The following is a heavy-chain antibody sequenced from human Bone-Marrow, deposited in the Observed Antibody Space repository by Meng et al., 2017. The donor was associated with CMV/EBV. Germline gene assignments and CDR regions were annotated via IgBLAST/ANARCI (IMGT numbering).Heavy chain of an antibody. D-gene: IGHD3-10*02. CDR2: IRYDGNNE. CDR3: AKDLIYVREGHFDD. Sequence: GGSLRLSCTASGFIFRSYGMHWVRQAPGKGLEWVAFIRYDGNNEYYGDSMKGRFTISRDNSKNTLYLQMNSLRAEDTAVYYCAKDLIYVREGHFDDWGQGTRVTVSS. J-gene: IGHJ4*02. V-gene: IGHV3-30*02. CDR1: GFIFRSYG.